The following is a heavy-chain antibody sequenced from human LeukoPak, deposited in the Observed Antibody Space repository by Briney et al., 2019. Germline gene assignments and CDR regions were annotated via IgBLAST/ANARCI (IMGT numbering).Heavy chain of an antibody. Sequence: SETLSLTCSVSDYSISSGFYWGWVRQSPGKGLEWIGNIYRTGSTNYHPSLKSRVTISVDTSKNQFSLKLSSVTAADTAVYYCARGSPRRDYGSGSYYTHYYYYYYMDVWGKGTTVTISS. CDR1: DYSISSGFY. CDR3: ARGSPRRDYGSGSYYTHYYYYYYMDV. V-gene: IGHV4-38-2*02. CDR2: IYRTGST. J-gene: IGHJ6*03. D-gene: IGHD3-10*01.